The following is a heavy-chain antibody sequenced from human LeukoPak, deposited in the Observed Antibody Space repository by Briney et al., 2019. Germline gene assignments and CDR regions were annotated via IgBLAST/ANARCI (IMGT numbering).Heavy chain of an antibody. CDR1: GFTFSDHY. CDR3: GRIAINANNGMDV. J-gene: IGHJ6*02. D-gene: IGHD1/OR15-1a*01. CDR2: SRNRASSYTT. Sequence: PAGTLTLTCAAYGFTFSDHYIDWIRQAPGKGLEWVGRSRNRASSYTTEYAASVEGTFAISKDDLESSLYLQMNRLRTEDTAVYYCGRIAINANNGMDVWGQGTTVTVSS. V-gene: IGHV3-72*01.